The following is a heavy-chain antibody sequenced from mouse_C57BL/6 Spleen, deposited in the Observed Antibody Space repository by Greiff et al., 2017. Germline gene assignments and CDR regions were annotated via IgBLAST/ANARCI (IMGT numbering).Heavy chain of an antibody. CDR1: GYTFTSYT. Sequence: VQLQQSGAELVRPGASVKMSCKASGYTFTSYTMHWVNQRPGQGLEWIGYINPSSGYTKYNEKVKDGATLTADKSSSTAYMQLSSLTSEDSAVYYWASTVVPYWFAYWGQGTLVTVSA. J-gene: IGHJ3*01. CDR2: INPSSGYT. V-gene: IGHV1-4*01. D-gene: IGHD1-1*01. CDR3: ASTVVPYWFAY.